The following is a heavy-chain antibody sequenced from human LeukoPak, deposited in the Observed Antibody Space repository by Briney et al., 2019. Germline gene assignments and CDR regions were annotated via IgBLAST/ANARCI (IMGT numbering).Heavy chain of an antibody. CDR3: AKDFYYGSGSYRISFFQH. D-gene: IGHD3-10*01. CDR1: GFTFSSYW. V-gene: IGHV3-7*01. CDR2: IKQDGSEK. Sequence: GGSLRLSCAASGFTFSSYWMSWVRQAPGKGLEWVANIKQDGSEKYYVDSVKGRFTISRDNAENSLYLQMNSLRAEDAAVYYCAKDFYYGSGSYRISFFQHWGQGTLVTVSS. J-gene: IGHJ1*01.